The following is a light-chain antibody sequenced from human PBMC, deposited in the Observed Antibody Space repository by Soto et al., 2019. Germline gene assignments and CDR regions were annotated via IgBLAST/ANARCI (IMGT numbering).Light chain of an antibody. V-gene: IGLV2-14*03. CDR2: EVN. CDR1: SSDVGAYNH. CDR3: SSFTSGGTWV. J-gene: IGLJ3*02. Sequence: QSVLTQPASVSGSPGQSITISCTGTSSDVGAYNHVSWYQQHPGKVPKVMIYEVNNRPSGVSNRFSASKSGNTASLTISGPQAEDEATYYCSSFTSGGTWVFGGGTKVTVL.